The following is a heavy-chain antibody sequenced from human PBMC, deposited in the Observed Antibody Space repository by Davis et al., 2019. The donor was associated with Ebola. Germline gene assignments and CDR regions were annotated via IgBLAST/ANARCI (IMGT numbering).Heavy chain of an antibody. V-gene: IGHV6-1*01. J-gene: IGHJ3*02. Sequence: HSQTLSLTCAISGDSASINSGGWNWIRQSPSRGLEWLGRTYYNSKWYKDYAVSLKSRITFNPDTSKNQFSLQLESVTPEDTAIYYCARVNWGAGKAFDIWGQGSMVTVSS. D-gene: IGHD7-27*01. CDR1: GDSASINSGG. CDR2: TYYNSKWYK. CDR3: ARVNWGAGKAFDI.